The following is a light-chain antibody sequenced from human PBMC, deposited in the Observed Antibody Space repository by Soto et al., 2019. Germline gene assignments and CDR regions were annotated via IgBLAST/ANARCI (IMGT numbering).Light chain of an antibody. CDR2: GAS. CDR3: QHYGSSPR. V-gene: IGKV3-20*01. J-gene: IGKJ1*01. CDR1: QSVTASY. Sequence: EIVLTQSPGTLSLSPGERATLSCRASQSVTASYLAWYQRKPGQAPRLLIYGASSRATGIPNRFSGSRSGKDFTLTISRLEAEDCAVYYCQHYGSSPRFGQGTKVEIK.